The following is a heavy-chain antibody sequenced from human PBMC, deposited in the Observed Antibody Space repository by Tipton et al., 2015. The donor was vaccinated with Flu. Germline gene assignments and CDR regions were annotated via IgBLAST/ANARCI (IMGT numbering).Heavy chain of an antibody. CDR2: INHSGST. Sequence: TLSLTCAVYGGSFSGYYWSWIRQPPGKGLEWIGEINHSGSTNYNPSLKSRVTISVDTSKNQFSLKLSSVTAADTAVYYCARGQGLGSGGTPTGYWGQGTVVTVSS. V-gene: IGHV4-34*01. CDR1: GGSFSGYY. J-gene: IGHJ4*02. CDR3: ARGQGLGSGGTPTGY. D-gene: IGHD2-8*02.